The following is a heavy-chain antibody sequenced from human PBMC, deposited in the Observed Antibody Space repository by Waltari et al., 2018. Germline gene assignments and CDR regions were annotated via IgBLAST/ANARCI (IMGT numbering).Heavy chain of an antibody. V-gene: IGHV4-39*01. CDR1: GGSISSVNYY. Sequence: QLQMQESGPRLVKPSETLSLTCTVSGGSISSVNYYWGYIRQPPGKGLEWIGIINYSGTTYYNPSIKSRVIISADTSKNQFARQLSPVTAADTAVYYCARFSQVTASSLLDFWGQGTLVTVSS. D-gene: IGHD2-21*02. J-gene: IGHJ4*02. CDR2: INYSGTT. CDR3: ARFSQVTASSLLDF.